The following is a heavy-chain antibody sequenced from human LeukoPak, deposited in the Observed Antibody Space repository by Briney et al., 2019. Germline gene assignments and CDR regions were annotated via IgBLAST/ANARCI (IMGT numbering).Heavy chain of an antibody. CDR1: GFTFSSYW. V-gene: IGHV3-7*01. CDR2: IKNDGSEK. J-gene: IGHJ4*02. CDR3: ARGLRWCDY. D-gene: IGHD4-23*01. Sequence: PGGSLRLSCAASGFTFSSYWMRWVRQPPGKGLELVANIKNDGSEKDYVDSVKGRFTISRDNAKNSLYLQMNSLRAEDTAVYYCARGLRWCDYWGQGTLVTVSS.